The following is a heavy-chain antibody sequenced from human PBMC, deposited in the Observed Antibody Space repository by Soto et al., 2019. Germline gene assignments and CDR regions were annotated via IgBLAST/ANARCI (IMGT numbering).Heavy chain of an antibody. CDR1: GYTFTSYY. V-gene: IGHV1-46*01. CDR2: INPSTGST. CDR3: ARSEWELSRFDY. J-gene: IGHJ4*02. Sequence: ASVNVSCKSSGYTFTSYYIHWVRQAPGQGLEWVGVINPSTGSTRYAEKFQGRVTMTRDTSTSTVNMELRSLRSEDTAVYYCARSEWELSRFDYWGQGTLVTVSS. D-gene: IGHD1-26*01.